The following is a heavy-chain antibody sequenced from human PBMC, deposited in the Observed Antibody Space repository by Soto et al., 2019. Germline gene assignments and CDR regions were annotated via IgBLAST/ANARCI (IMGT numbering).Heavy chain of an antibody. CDR1: GFTFSSYG. CDR2: ISYDGSNK. D-gene: IGHD4-4*01. CDR3: AKSPTAYYYYGMDV. J-gene: IGHJ6*02. V-gene: IGHV3-30*18. Sequence: GGSLRPSCAASGFTFSSYGMHWVRQAPGKGLEWVAVISYDGSNKYYADSVKGRFTISRDNSKNTLYLQMNSLGAEDTAVYYCAKSPTAYYYYGMDVWAKGPRSPSP.